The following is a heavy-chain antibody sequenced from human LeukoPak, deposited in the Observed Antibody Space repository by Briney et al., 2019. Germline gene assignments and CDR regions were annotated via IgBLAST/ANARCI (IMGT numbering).Heavy chain of an antibody. CDR1: GGSISSSNW. V-gene: IGHV4-4*02. CDR2: IYHSGST. Sequence: PSGTLSLTCAVSGGSISSSNWWNWVRQPPGKGLEWIGEIYHSGSTNYNPSLKSRVTISVDTSKNQFSLKLSSVTAADTAVYYCARDPLYSSSWYRDYWGQGTLVTVSS. J-gene: IGHJ4*02. D-gene: IGHD6-13*01. CDR3: ARDPLYSSSWYRDY.